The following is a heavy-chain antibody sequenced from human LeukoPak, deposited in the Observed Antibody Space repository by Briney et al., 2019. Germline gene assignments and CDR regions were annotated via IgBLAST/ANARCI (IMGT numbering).Heavy chain of an antibody. CDR2: IKSDGSST. Sequence: PGGSLRLSCAASGFTFSSYWMHWVRQAPGKGLVWVSRIKSDGSSTSYADSVKGRFTISRDNAKNTLYLQMNSLRAEDTAVYYCAREQKVITFGGVIGPWGQGTLVTVSS. CDR1: GFTFSSYW. D-gene: IGHD3-16*01. CDR3: AREQKVITFGGVIGP. V-gene: IGHV3-74*01. J-gene: IGHJ5*02.